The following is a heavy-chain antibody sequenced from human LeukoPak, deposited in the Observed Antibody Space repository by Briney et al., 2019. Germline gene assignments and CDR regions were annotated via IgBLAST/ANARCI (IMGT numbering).Heavy chain of an antibody. CDR2: IYYTGST. Sequence: SETLSLTCTVSGGSISTSTYNWGWIRQPPGKGLEWIASIYYTGSTNYNPSLKSRVTISVDTSKNQFSLILTSVTAAYTAVYYCARTMLRGLYYFDQWGQGTLVTVSS. CDR3: ARTMLRGLYYFDQ. J-gene: IGHJ4*02. CDR1: GGSISTSTYN. V-gene: IGHV4-39*07. D-gene: IGHD3-10*01.